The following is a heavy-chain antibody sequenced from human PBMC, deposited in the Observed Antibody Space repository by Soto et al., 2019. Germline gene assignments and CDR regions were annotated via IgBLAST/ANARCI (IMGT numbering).Heavy chain of an antibody. CDR3: ASIAAAGTNLDP. D-gene: IGHD6-13*01. CDR2: IYYSGST. Sequence: SETLSLTCTVSGGCISSSRYYWGWIRQPPGKGLEWIGSIYYSGSTYYNPSLKSRVTISVDTSKNQFSLKLSSVTAADTAVYYCASIAAAGTNLDPWGQGTLVTVSS. J-gene: IGHJ5*02. CDR1: GGCISSSRYY. V-gene: IGHV4-39*01.